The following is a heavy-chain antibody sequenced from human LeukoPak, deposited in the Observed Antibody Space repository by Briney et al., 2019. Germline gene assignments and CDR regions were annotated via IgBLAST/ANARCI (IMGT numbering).Heavy chain of an antibody. CDR3: AREDWYFDL. J-gene: IGHJ2*01. CDR1: GESLTDYY. CDR2: INHSGST. V-gene: IGHV4-34*01. Sequence: SETLSLTCAVYGESLTDYYWAWIRQPPGKGLEWIGEINHSGSTNYSPSLKSRVTISLDTSKNQFFLKLNSVTAADTAVYYCAREDWYFDLWGRGTLVTVSS.